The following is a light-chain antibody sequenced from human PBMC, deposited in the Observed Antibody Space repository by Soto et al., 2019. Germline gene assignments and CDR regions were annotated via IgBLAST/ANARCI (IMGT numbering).Light chain of an antibody. J-gene: IGLJ1*01. V-gene: IGLV1-40*01. CDR2: TNS. CDR1: SSNIGAGYD. CDR3: QSYDSSLSGFV. Sequence: QSVLTLPPSVSGAPGQRVTISCTGSSSNIGAGYDVHWYQQLPGTAPKLLVYTNSNRPSGVPDRFSGSKSGTSASLAITGLQAEDEADYYCQSYDSSLSGFVFGTGTKLTVL.